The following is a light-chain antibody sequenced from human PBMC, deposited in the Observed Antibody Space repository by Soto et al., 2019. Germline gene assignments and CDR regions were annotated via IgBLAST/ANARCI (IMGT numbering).Light chain of an antibody. CDR1: QSFSSSY. J-gene: IGKJ4*01. V-gene: IGKV3-20*01. Sequence: EIVLTQSPGTLSLSPGERATLSCRASQSFSSSYLAWYQQIPGQAPRLRIDGASSMATGTPDRFSGSGSKTDFPLTYSRLEREDFAVYYCQHYGSAPPRVTFGGGTKVETK. CDR3: QHYGSAPPRVT. CDR2: GAS.